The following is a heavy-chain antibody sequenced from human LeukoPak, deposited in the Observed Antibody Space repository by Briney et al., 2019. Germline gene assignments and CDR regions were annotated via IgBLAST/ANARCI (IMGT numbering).Heavy chain of an antibody. Sequence: PEGSLRLSCAASGFTFSSYWMSWVRQAPGKGLEWVANIKQDGSEKYYVDSVKGRFTISRDNAKNSLYLQMNSLRAEDMAVYYCARDRAVTRFDPWGQGTLATVSS. CDR3: ARDRAVTRFDP. V-gene: IGHV3-7*01. D-gene: IGHD4-17*01. CDR2: IKQDGSEK. CDR1: GFTFSSYW. J-gene: IGHJ5*02.